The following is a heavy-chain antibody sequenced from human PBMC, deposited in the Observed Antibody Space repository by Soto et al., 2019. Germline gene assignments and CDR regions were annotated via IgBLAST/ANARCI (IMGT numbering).Heavy chain of an antibody. CDR1: GYTFTGYY. D-gene: IGHD2-2*01. CDR3: ASDPFGIVVVPAAT. J-gene: IGHJ5*02. Sequence: ASLKVSCKAYGYTFTGYYMHWVRQSPGQGLEWMGWINPNRGGTNYAQKFQGRVTMTRDTSISTAYMELSRLSSDDTAVYYCASDPFGIVVVPAATWGQGTLVPVSS. V-gene: IGHV1-2*02. CDR2: INPNRGGT.